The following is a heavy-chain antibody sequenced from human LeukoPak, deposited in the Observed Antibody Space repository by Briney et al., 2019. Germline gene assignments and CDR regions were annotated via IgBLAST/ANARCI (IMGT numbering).Heavy chain of an antibody. Sequence: GASVKVSCKASGYTFTGYYMHWVRQAPGQGLEWMGWINPNSGGTNYAQKFQGRVTMTRDTSISTAYMELSRLRSDDTAVYYCARGYYCSSTSCYGPWDYWGQGTLVTVSS. CDR2: INPNSGGT. CDR3: ARGYYCSSTSCYGPWDY. D-gene: IGHD2-2*01. J-gene: IGHJ4*02. CDR1: GYTFTGYY. V-gene: IGHV1-2*02.